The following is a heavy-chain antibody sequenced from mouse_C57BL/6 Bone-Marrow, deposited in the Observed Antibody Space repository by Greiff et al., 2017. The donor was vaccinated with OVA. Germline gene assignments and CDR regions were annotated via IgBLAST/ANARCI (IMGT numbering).Heavy chain of an antibody. CDR2: ISSGGDYI. D-gene: IGHD1-1*01. CDR1: GFTFSSSA. CDR3: TRGEVATDY. Sequence: EVQLVESGEGLVKPGGSLKLSCAASGFTFSSSAMSWVRQTPEKRLEWVAYISSGGDYIYYAATVKGRFTISRDNARNTLYLQMSSLKSEDTAMYYCTRGEVATDYWGQGTTLTVSS. J-gene: IGHJ2*01. V-gene: IGHV5-9-1*02.